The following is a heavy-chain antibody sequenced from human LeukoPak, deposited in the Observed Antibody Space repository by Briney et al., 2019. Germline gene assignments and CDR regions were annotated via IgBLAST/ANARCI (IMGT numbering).Heavy chain of an antibody. CDR2: IGGPAQT. CDR3: AKDWTSHNGVYDCLDF. CDR1: GFSFDVHT. D-gene: IGHD3-16*01. Sequence: GGSLRLSCAASGFSFDVHTMTWVRQAPGKGPEWVATIGGPAQTFYADSVRGRFTISRDNSRYTLYLQMNRLRAEDSALYYCAKDWTSHNGVYDCLDFWGQGTQVTVSS. J-gene: IGHJ4*02. V-gene: IGHV3-23*01.